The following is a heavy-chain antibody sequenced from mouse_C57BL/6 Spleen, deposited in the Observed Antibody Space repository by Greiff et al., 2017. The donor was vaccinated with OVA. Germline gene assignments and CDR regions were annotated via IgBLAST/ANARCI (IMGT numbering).Heavy chain of an antibody. CDR1: GYTFTSYW. D-gene: IGHD2-2*01. V-gene: IGHV1-72*01. CDR3: ASPYGYDVRYAMDY. CDR2: IDPNSGGT. Sequence: VQLQQPGAELVKPGASVKLSCKASGYTFTSYWMHWVKQRPGRGLEWIGRIDPNSGGTKYNEKFKSKATLTVDKHSSTADMQLSSLTSEDSAVYYCASPYGYDVRYAMDYWGQGTSVTVSS. J-gene: IGHJ4*01.